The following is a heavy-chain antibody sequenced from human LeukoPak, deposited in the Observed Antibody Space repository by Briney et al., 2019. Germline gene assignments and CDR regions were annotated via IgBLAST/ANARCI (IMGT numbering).Heavy chain of an antibody. V-gene: IGHV1-46*02. Sequence: ASVKVSCKASRDRLNSDHIHWVRQAPGEGLEWMGVINAGGEDPKFAQNFQGRVDLTWDTSTNTIYMELARLRSEDTAVYYCTRAKVPPRPTWFGSWGQGTLVTVSS. D-gene: IGHD3-10*01. CDR3: TRAKVPPRPTWFGS. CDR1: RDRLNSDH. CDR2: INAGGEDP. J-gene: IGHJ5*01.